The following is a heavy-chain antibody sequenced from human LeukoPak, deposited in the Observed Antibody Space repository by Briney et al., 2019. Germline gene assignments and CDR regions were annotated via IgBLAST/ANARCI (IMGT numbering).Heavy chain of an antibody. CDR2: ISGSGGST. Sequence: QSGGSLRLSCAASGFTFSSYAMSWVRQAPGKGLEWVSAISGSGGSTYYADSVKGRFTISRDNSKNTLYLQMNSLRAEDTAVYYCAKDLYDSSGYYFDYWGQGTLVTVSS. J-gene: IGHJ4*02. D-gene: IGHD3-22*01. CDR3: AKDLYDSSGYYFDY. V-gene: IGHV3-23*01. CDR1: GFTFSSYA.